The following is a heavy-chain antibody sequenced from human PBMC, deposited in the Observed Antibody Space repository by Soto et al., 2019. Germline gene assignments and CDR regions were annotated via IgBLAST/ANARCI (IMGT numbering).Heavy chain of an antibody. D-gene: IGHD3-3*01. Sequence: GGLLGIGCAASGVTLNSFWITWVRQAPGKGLEWVANINQDGSEKHYVDSVKGRFTLSRDNAENSVYLQMNSLRADDTAVYYCAIDFGVPELDFWLQGTL. CDR3: AIDFGVPELDF. V-gene: IGHV3-7*01. CDR1: GVTLNSFW. J-gene: IGHJ4*02. CDR2: INQDGSEK.